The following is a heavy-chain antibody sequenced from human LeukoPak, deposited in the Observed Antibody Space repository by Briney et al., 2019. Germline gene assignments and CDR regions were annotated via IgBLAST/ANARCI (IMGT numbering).Heavy chain of an antibody. V-gene: IGHV4-4*07. CDR3: ARETTGAGTARPFDY. J-gene: IGHJ4*02. CDR1: GGSIRNFY. Sequence: SETLSLTCTVSGGSIRNFYWSWIRQPAGKTLEWIGRIYSSGSTNYNPSLRSRVTMSLDTSKNQFSLKLSSVTAADTAVYFCARETTGAGTARPFDYWGQGTLVTVSS. D-gene: IGHD6-13*01. CDR2: IYSSGST.